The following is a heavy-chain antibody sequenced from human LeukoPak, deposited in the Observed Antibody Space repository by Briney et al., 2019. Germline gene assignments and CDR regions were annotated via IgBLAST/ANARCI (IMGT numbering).Heavy chain of an antibody. D-gene: IGHD1-26*01. CDR2: INPNSGDT. J-gene: IGHJ4*02. Sequence: ASVKVSCKASGYTFTGYYMHWVRQAPGQGLEWMGRINPNSGDTNFAQKFQGRVTMTRDTSISTAYMELSRLRSDDTAVHYCASMVVGAGADYWGQGTLVTVSS. CDR3: ASMVVGAGADY. CDR1: GYTFTGYY. V-gene: IGHV1-2*06.